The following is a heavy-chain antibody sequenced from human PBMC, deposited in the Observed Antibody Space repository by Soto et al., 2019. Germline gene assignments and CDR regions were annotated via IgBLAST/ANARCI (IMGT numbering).Heavy chain of an antibody. Sequence: EVQLVESGGDLVQPGGSLRISCAASGLAFSTFWMSWVRQAPGKGLEGVANINQDGSEKYYLDAAKGRFTISRDNTKNSLFLQLNSRRAEATAVYFCASGRRSLMWGEGTMVTVSS. CDR1: GLAFSTFW. V-gene: IGHV3-7*05. CDR3: ASGRRSLM. D-gene: IGHD4-17*01. J-gene: IGHJ3*01. CDR2: INQDGSEK.